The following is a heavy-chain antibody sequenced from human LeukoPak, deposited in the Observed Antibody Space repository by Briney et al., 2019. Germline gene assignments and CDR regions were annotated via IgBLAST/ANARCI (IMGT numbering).Heavy chain of an antibody. CDR2: ISSSRSTI. Sequence: PGGSLRPSRAASGFTFIDYYMSWIRQAPGKGLEWLSYISSSRSTIYYAESVKGRFTIAKDNAKNSLYLQMNSLRAEDTAVYYCARVLAAAAGRRNYYGMDVWGQGTTVTVSS. CDR3: ARVLAAAAGRRNYYGMDV. CDR1: GFTFIDYY. V-gene: IGHV3-11*01. J-gene: IGHJ6*02. D-gene: IGHD6-13*01.